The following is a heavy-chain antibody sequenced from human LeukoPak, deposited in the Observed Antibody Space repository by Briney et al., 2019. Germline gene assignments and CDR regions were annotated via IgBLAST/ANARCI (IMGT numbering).Heavy chain of an antibody. D-gene: IGHD3-9*01. CDR2: ISYSGST. Sequence: SETLSLTCTVSGGSFSSYYWSWIRQSPEKGLEWIGYISYSGSTNYNPSLKRRVTISVDTSRNQFSLKLTSVTAAGTAVYYCARDILSGRFGFDPWGQGTLVTVSS. CDR3: ARDILSGRFGFDP. J-gene: IGHJ5*02. V-gene: IGHV4-59*01. CDR1: GGSFSSYY.